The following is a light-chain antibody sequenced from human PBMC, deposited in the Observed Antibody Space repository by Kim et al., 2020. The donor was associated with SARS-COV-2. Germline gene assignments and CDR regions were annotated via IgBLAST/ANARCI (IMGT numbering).Light chain of an antibody. CDR3: ATWDSSLSTVV. CDR1: SSTIGNNY. CDR2: DNT. J-gene: IGLJ2*01. Sequence: KVAIACSGSSSTIGNNYVSWYQQLPGTAPRLFIYDNTERPSGIPDRFSGSKSGTSATLGITGLHTGDEADYYCATWDSSLSTVVFGGGTKVTVL. V-gene: IGLV1-51*01.